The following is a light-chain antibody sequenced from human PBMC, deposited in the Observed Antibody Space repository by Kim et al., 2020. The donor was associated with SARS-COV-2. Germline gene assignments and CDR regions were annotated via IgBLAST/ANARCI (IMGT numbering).Light chain of an antibody. J-gene: IGKJ1*01. Sequence: SPGESATRSCRASQSVSRNFIAWYQQKPGQAPRLLIYGASGRATGIPDRFSGRGSGTDFTLTISRLEPEEFAVYYCQQFHDSPRTFGQGTKVDIK. CDR2: GAS. CDR1: QSVSRNF. V-gene: IGKV3-20*01. CDR3: QQFHDSPRT.